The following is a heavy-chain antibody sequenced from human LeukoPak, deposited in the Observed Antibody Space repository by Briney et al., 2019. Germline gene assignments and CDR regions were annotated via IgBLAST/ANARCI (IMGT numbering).Heavy chain of an antibody. CDR3: ARQRRPGYSYGPFDY. Sequence: SETLSLTCAVYTGSFRGCFWSWIRQPPGKGLEWIGEINHSGSTNYNPSLKSRVTISVDTSKNQFSLKLSSVTAADTAVYYCARQRRPGYSYGPFDYWGQGTLVTVSS. V-gene: IGHV4-34*01. CDR2: INHSGST. CDR1: TGSFRGCF. J-gene: IGHJ4*02. D-gene: IGHD5-18*01.